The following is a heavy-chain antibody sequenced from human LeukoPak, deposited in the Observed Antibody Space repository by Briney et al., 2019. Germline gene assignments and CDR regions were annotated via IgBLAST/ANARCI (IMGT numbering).Heavy chain of an antibody. CDR1: GFTFSSYG. V-gene: IGHV3-30*18. CDR3: AKAGPGIAVAGTLYYYGMDV. CDR2: ISYDGSNK. D-gene: IGHD6-19*01. J-gene: IGHJ6*02. Sequence: GGSLRLSCAASGFTFSSYGMHWVRQAPGKGLKWVAVISYDGSNKYYADSVKGRFTISRDNSKNTLYLQMNSLRAEDTAVYYCAKAGPGIAVAGTLYYYGMDVWGQGTTVTVSS.